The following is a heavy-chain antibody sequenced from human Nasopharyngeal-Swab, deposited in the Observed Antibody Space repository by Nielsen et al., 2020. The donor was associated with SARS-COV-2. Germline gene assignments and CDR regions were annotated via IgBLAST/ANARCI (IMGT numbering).Heavy chain of an antibody. CDR3: ATWGIGYGENAHATFDS. J-gene: IGHJ4*02. D-gene: IGHD4-17*01. Sequence: SVKVSCKVSGGTFSKYAISWVRQAPGQGLEWMGGIIVNLGMTKYAQKFKNSVIINADESTGTAYMELSSLRSEDTAVYYCATWGIGYGENAHATFDSWGQGTQVTVSS. CDR2: IIVNLGMT. CDR1: GGTFSKYA. V-gene: IGHV1-69*10.